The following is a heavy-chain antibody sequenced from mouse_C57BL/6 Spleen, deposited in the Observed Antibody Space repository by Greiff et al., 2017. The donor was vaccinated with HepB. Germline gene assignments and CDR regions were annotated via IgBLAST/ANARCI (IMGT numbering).Heavy chain of an antibody. Sequence: QVQLQQPGAELVMPGASVKLSCKASGYTFTSYWMHWVKQRPGQGLEWIGEIDPSDSYTNYNQKFKGKSTLTVDKSSSTAYMQLSSLTSEDSAVYCCARRWDYYGSSYGYVEVWGTGTTVTVSS. CDR2: IDPSDSYT. V-gene: IGHV1-69*01. CDR3: ARRWDYYGSSYGYVEV. D-gene: IGHD1-1*01. J-gene: IGHJ1*03. CDR1: GYTFTSYW.